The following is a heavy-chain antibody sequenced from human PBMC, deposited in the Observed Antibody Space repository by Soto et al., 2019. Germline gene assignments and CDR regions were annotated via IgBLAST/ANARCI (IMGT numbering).Heavy chain of an antibody. J-gene: IGHJ4*02. V-gene: IGHV4-30-2*05. Sequence: SETLSLTCAVSGGSISSGGYSWNWIRQPPGKGLEWIGFIYHSGSTLYSASLKSRFTISVDTSKNQFSLNLSFVTAADTAVYYCATMGTPATGLYYFDYWGQGTLVTVSS. D-gene: IGHD1-7*01. CDR3: ATMGTPATGLYYFDY. CDR1: GGSISSGGYS. CDR2: IYHSGST.